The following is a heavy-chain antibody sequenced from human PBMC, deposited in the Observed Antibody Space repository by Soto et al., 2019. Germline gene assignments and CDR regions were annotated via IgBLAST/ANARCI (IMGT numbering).Heavy chain of an antibody. CDR1: GGTFSSYA. J-gene: IGHJ3*02. Sequence: SVKVSCKASGGTFSSYAISWVRQAPGQGLEWMGGISPNFGTANYAQKLQGRVTMTTDASTSTAYMELRSLRSDDTAVYYCAREGGTTMVRGVYAFDIWGQGTMVTVSS. CDR3: AREGGTTMVRGVYAFDI. D-gene: IGHD3-10*01. V-gene: IGHV1-69*05. CDR2: ISPNFGTA.